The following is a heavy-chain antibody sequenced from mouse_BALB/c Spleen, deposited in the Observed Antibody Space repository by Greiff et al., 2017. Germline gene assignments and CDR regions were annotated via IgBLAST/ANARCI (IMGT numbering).Heavy chain of an antibody. J-gene: IGHJ4*01. V-gene: IGHV4-1*02. Sequence: DVKLQESGGGLVQPGGSLKLSCAASGFDFSRYWMSWVRQAPGKGLEWIGEINPDSSTINYTPSLKDKFIISRDNAKNTLYLQMSKVRSEDTALYYCARYGNYPYYAMDYWGQGTSVTVSS. CDR2: INPDSSTI. CDR3: ARYGNYPYYAMDY. D-gene: IGHD2-1*01. CDR1: GFDFSRYW.